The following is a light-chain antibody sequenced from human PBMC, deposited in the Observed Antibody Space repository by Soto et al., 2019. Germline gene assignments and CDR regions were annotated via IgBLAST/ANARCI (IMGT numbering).Light chain of an antibody. J-gene: IGKJ4*01. CDR1: QTISGY. V-gene: IGKV1-39*01. CDR2: AAS. CDR3: QQSYSTLPLT. Sequence: DIQMTQSPSSLSAFVGDRVAITSRASQTISGYLNWYQQKPGKAPKLLIYAASSLQNGGPSRFIGNGSRKYFTLSISSMQPEDFATYYCQQSYSTLPLTFGGGTKVEI.